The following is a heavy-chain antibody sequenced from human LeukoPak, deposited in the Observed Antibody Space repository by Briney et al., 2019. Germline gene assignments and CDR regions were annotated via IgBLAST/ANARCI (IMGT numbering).Heavy chain of an antibody. J-gene: IGHJ4*02. CDR1: GGSISSYY. V-gene: IGHV4-59*12. CDR3: ARSMVRGVIMWYYFDY. CDR2: IYYSGST. Sequence: SETLSLTCTVSGGSISSYYWSWIRQPPGKGLEWIGYIYYSGSTNYNPSLKSRVTISVDTSKNQFSLKLSSVTAADTAVYYCARSMVRGVIMWYYFDYWGQGTLVTVSS. D-gene: IGHD3-10*01.